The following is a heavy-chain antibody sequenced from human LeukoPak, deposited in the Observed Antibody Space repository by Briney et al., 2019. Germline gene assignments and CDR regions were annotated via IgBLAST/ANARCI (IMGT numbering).Heavy chain of an antibody. D-gene: IGHD5-12*01. CDR1: GFTFSSYS. CDR2: ISSSSSYI. CDR3: ARAALSGGDYFDY. V-gene: IGHV3-21*01. Sequence: PGGSLRLSCAASGFTFSSYSMNWVRQAPGKGLEWVSSISSSSSYIYYADSVKGRFTISRDNAKNSLYLQMNSLRAEDTAVYYCARAALSGGDYFDYWGQGTLVTVSS. J-gene: IGHJ4*02.